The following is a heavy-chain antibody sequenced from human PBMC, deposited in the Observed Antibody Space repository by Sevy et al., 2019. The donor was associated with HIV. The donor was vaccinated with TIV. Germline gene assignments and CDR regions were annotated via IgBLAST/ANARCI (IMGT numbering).Heavy chain of an antibody. V-gene: IGHV1-2*02. CDR3: ARFPAPAAARSVFFGSDY. CDR1: GYTFTGYY. Sequence: ASVKVSCKASGYTFTGYYMRWVRQAPGQGLEWMGWINPNSGGTNYAQKFQGRVTMTRDTSISTAYMELSRLRSDDTAVYYCARFPAPAAARSVFFGSDYWGQGTLVTVSS. CDR2: INPNSGGT. D-gene: IGHD2-2*01. J-gene: IGHJ4*02.